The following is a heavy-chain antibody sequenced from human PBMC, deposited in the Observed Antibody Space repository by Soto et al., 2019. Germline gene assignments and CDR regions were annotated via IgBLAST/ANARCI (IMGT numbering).Heavy chain of an antibody. D-gene: IGHD3-10*01. J-gene: IGHJ6*02. CDR1: GGSISSGGYY. V-gene: IGHV4-31*03. CDR3: ARGGQGYYGSGSYQPSLSGMDV. Sequence: SETLSLTCTVSGGSISSGGYYWSWIRQHPGKGLEWIGYIYYSGSTYYNPSLKSRVTISVDTSKNQFSLKLSSVTAADTAVYYCARGGQGYYGSGSYQPSLSGMDVWGQGTTVTVSS. CDR2: IYYSGST.